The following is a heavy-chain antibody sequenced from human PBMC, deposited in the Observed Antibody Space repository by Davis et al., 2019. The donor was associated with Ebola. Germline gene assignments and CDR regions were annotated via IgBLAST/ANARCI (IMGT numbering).Heavy chain of an antibody. J-gene: IGHJ3*02. D-gene: IGHD3-22*01. V-gene: IGHV3-23*01. CDR3: AKYHTTYYETSWGAFDI. CDR1: GFTFSSYA. CDR2: ISGSGGST. Sequence: GESLKISCAASGFTFSSYAMSWVRQAPGKGLEWVSAISGSGGSTYYADSVKGRFTISRDNSKNTLYLQMNSLRAEDTAVYYCAKYHTTYYETSWGAFDIWGQGTMVTVSS.